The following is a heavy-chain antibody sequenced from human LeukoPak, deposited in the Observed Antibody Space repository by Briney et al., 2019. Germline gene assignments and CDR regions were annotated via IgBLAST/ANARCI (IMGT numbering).Heavy chain of an antibody. CDR3: ARAGGYYGSGSDPHFDY. J-gene: IGHJ4*02. D-gene: IGHD3-10*01. Sequence: SETLSLTCTVSGGSISSYYWSWIRQPPGKGLEWIGYIYYSGSTNYNPSLKSRVTISVDTSKNQFSLKLSSATAADTAVYYCARAGGYYGSGSDPHFDYWGQGTLVTVSS. V-gene: IGHV4-59*01. CDR1: GGSISSYY. CDR2: IYYSGST.